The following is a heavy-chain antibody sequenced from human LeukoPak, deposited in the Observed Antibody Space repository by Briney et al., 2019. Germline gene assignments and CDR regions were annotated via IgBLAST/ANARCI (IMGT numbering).Heavy chain of an antibody. J-gene: IGHJ3*02. V-gene: IGHV4-59*01. Sequence: PSETLSLTCTVSAGPISSYYWSWIRQPPGKGLEWIGYIYYSGSTNYNPSLKSRVTISVDTSKNQFSLKLSSVTAADTAVYYCARDYCSSTSCYDAFDIWGQGTMVTVSS. D-gene: IGHD2-2*01. CDR1: AGPISSYY. CDR2: IYYSGST. CDR3: ARDYCSSTSCYDAFDI.